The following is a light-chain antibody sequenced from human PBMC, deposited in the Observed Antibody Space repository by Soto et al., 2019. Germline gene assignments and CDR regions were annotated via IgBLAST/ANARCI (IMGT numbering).Light chain of an antibody. Sequence: QSVLTQPASVSGSPGQSITISCTGTSSDVGGYNYVSWYQQYPGKAPKVMIYEVTNRPSGVSNRFSGSKSGNTASLTISGLQAEDEADYDCSSYTSSNTLIFGGGTKLTVL. J-gene: IGLJ2*01. CDR2: EVT. CDR3: SSYTSSNTLI. V-gene: IGLV2-14*01. CDR1: SSDVGGYNY.